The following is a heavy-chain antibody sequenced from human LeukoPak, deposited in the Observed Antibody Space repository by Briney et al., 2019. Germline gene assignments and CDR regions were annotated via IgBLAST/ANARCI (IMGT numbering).Heavy chain of an antibody. CDR3: ARGRRITMIVVVITGRTGAFDI. CDR1: GGSFSGYY. V-gene: IGHV4-34*01. Sequence: SETLSLTCAVYGGSFSGYYWSWIRQPPGKGLEWIGETNHSGSTNYNPSLKSRVTISVDTSKNQFSLKLSSVTAADTAVYYCARGRRITMIVVVITGRTGAFDIWGQGTMVTVSS. CDR2: TNHSGST. D-gene: IGHD3-22*01. J-gene: IGHJ3*02.